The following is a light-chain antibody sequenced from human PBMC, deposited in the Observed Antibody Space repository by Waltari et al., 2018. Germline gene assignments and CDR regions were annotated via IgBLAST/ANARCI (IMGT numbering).Light chain of an antibody. V-gene: IGLV3-10*01. CDR3: YSSDSTGLRV. CDR2: EDT. J-gene: IGLJ1*01. CDR1: ALQRQY. Sequence: SYELTQPPSVSVSTGQKARITCSGHALQRQYAYWFQHKSGQAPRLVIYEDTKRPSGIPERFSGSSSGTVATLTISGAQVDDEADYYCYSSDSTGLRVFGGGTTV.